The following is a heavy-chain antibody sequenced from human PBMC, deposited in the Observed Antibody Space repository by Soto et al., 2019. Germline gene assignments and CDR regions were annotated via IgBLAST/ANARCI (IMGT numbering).Heavy chain of an antibody. Sequence: PGGSLRLSCVASRFTFNNFAMSWVRQAPGKGLEWVSSGTTYYADPVKGRFTVSRDNSKNTLHLQMNSLTVEDTAIYYCAKGTSPYSGSSEGFFDYWGQGTLVTVSS. CDR3: AKGTSPYSGSSEGFFDY. CDR1: RFTFNNFA. J-gene: IGHJ4*02. D-gene: IGHD1-26*01. CDR2: GTT. V-gene: IGHV3-23*01.